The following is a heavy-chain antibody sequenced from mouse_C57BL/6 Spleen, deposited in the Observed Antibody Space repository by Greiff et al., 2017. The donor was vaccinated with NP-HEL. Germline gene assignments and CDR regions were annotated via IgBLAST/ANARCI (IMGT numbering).Heavy chain of an antibody. V-gene: IGHV1-26*01. J-gene: IGHJ4*01. D-gene: IGHD1-1*02. CDR2: INPNNGGT. CDR1: GYTFTDYY. Sequence: EVQLQQSGPELVKPGASVKISCKASGYTFTDYYMNWVKQSHGKSLEWIGDINPNNGGTSYNQKFKGKATLTVDKSSSTAYMELRSLTSEDSAVYYCANYATGAVDYWGQGTSVTVSS. CDR3: ANYATGAVDY.